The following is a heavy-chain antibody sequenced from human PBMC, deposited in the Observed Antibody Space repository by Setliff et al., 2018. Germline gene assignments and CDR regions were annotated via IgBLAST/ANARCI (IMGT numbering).Heavy chain of an antibody. D-gene: IGHD1-26*01. V-gene: IGHV4-39*07. CDR3: ARGGDSGSYFLANHDAFAL. CDR2: IHYSGST. CDR1: GGSISSSSYY. J-gene: IGHJ3*01. Sequence: SETLSLTCTVSGGSISSSSYYWGWIRQPPGKGLEWIGSIHYSGSTYYNPSLKSRVTISIDSSKNQFSLKLSSVTAADTAVYYCARGGDSGSYFLANHDAFALCVQGTLVLVSS.